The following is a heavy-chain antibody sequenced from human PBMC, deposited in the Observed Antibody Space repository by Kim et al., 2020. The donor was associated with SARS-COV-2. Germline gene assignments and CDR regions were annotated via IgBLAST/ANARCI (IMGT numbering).Heavy chain of an antibody. J-gene: IGHJ4*02. Sequence: ESDTRYSPSYQGQVTLSADKSISTAYLQWSSLKASDTAMYYCARVEELPDYWGQGTLVTVSS. D-gene: IGHD1-26*01. CDR2: ESDT. V-gene: IGHV5-51*01. CDR3: ARVEELPDY.